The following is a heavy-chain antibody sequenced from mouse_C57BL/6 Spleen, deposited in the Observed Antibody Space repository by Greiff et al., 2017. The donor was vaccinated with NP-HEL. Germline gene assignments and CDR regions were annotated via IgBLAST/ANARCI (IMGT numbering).Heavy chain of an antibody. J-gene: IGHJ2*01. V-gene: IGHV3-6*01. D-gene: IGHD4-1*01. CDR1: GYSITSGYY. CDR3: AREELGLGD. CDR2: ISYDGSN. Sequence: EVQLVESGPGLVKPSQSLSLTCSVTGYSITSGYYWNWIRQFPGNKLEWMGYISYDGSNNYNPSLKNRISITRDTSKNQFFLKLNSVTTEDTATYYCAREELGLGDWGQGTTLTVSS.